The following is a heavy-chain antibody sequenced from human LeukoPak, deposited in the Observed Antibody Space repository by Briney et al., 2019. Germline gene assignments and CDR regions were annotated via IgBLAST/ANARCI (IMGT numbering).Heavy chain of an antibody. J-gene: IGHJ6*02. CDR1: GFTFSSYG. D-gene: IGHD2-2*01. CDR2: ISYDGSNK. CDR3: AKAILGYCSSTSCPMDV. Sequence: GGSLRLSCAASGFTFSSYGMHWVRQAPGKGLEWVAVISYDGSNKYCADSVKGRFTISRDNSKNTLYLQMNSLRAEDTAVYYCAKAILGYCSSTSCPMDVWGQGTTVTVSS. V-gene: IGHV3-30*18.